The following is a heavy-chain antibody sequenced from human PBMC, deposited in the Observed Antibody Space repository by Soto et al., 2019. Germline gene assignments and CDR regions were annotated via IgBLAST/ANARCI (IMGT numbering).Heavy chain of an antibody. V-gene: IGHV1-3*01. CDR1: GYTFSSYA. CDR2: INAGNGNT. J-gene: IGHJ4*02. D-gene: IGHD2-15*01. CDR3: ARGPGGPDGPGDY. Sequence: QVQLVQSGAEVKKPGASVKVSCKASGYTFSSYAMHWVRQAPGQRLEWMGWINAGNGNTKYSRKFQGRVTITRDKSASTAYMELSSLRSEDTAVYYCARGPGGPDGPGDYWGQGTLVTVSS.